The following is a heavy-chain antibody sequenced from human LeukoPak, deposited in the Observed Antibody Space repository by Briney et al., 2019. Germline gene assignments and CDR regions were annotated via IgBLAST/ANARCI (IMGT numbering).Heavy chain of an antibody. CDR3: ARVTTVLAFDI. Sequence: SETLSLTCTVSGGSISSGDYYWSWIRQPPGKGLEWIGYIYYSGSTYYNPSLKSRVTISVDTSKDQFSLKLSSVTAADTAVYYCARVTTVLAFDIWGQGTMVTVSS. V-gene: IGHV4-30-4*01. D-gene: IGHD1-1*01. CDR2: IYYSGST. J-gene: IGHJ3*02. CDR1: GGSISSGDYY.